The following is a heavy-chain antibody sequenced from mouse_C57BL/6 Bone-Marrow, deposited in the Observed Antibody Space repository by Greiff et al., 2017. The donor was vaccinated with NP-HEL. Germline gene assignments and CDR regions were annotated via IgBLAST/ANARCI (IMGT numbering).Heavy chain of an antibody. CDR1: GYTFTSYW. J-gene: IGHJ1*03. CDR2: IVPSDSYT. V-gene: IGHV1-69*01. Sequence: QVQLQQPGAELVMPGASVKLSCKASGYTFTSYWMHWVKQRPGQGLEWIGEIVPSDSYTNYNQKFKGKSTLTVDKSSSTAYMQLSSLTSEDSAVYYCARDNWYFDVWGTGTTVTVSS. CDR3: ARDNWYFDV.